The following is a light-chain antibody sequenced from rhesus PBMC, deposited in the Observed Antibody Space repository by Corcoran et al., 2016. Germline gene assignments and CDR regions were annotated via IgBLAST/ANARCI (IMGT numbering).Light chain of an antibody. CDR2: DAS. CDR3: QHYNSIPLT. CDR1: QDITDE. Sequence: DIQLTQSPSSLSASVGDRVTITCRASQDITDELAWYQQKPGETPKLLIYDASTLQSGIPSRFSGSGSGTDFTLTISSLQSEDFATYYCQHYNSIPLTFDGGTKVEIK. J-gene: IGKJ4*01. V-gene: IGKV1-25*01.